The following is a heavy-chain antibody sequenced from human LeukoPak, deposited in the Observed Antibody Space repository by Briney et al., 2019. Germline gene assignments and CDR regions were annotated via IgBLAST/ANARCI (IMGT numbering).Heavy chain of an antibody. CDR1: GGTFSSYA. Sequence: ASVKVSCKASGGTFSSYAIIWGRQDPGQGLEWRGRIIPILGIANYAQKFQGRGTITADKSTSTAYMELSSLRSEDTAVYYCARGGVGATSYDLQGMDVWGQGTTVTVSS. D-gene: IGHD1-26*01. J-gene: IGHJ6*02. CDR3: ARGGVGATSYDLQGMDV. V-gene: IGHV1-69*04. CDR2: IIPILGIA.